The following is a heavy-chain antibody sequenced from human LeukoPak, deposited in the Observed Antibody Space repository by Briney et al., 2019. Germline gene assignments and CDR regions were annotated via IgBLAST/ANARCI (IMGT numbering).Heavy chain of an antibody. D-gene: IGHD3-16*01. CDR1: GGSISSYY. V-gene: IGHV4-4*07. CDR2: IYTSGST. Sequence: SETLSLTCTVSGGSISSYYWSWIRQPAGKGLEWIGRIYTSGSTNYNPSLKSRVTMSVDTSKNQFSLRLSSVTAADTAVYYCARDHWRFGGANYYFDYWGQGTLVTVSS. J-gene: IGHJ4*02. CDR3: ARDHWRFGGANYYFDY.